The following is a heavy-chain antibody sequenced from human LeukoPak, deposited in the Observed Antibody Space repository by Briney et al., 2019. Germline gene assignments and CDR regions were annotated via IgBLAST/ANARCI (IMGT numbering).Heavy chain of an antibody. V-gene: IGHV1-69*02. CDR2: IIPILGIA. CDR3: ARGRMVVAPISSYYYYYYMDV. J-gene: IGHJ6*03. Sequence: SVKASCKASGGTFSSYTISWVRQAPGQGLEWMGRIIPILGIANYAQKFQGRVTITADKSTSTAYMELSSLRSEDTAVYYCARGRMVVAPISSYYYYYYMDVWGKGTTVTVSS. D-gene: IGHD6-6*01. CDR1: GGTFSSYT.